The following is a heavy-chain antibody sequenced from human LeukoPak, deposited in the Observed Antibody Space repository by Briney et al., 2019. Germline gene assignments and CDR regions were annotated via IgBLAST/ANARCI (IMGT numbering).Heavy chain of an antibody. CDR2: IYSGGST. Sequence: PGGSLRLSCAASGFTVSSSYMTWVRQAPGKGLEWVSLIYSGGSTYYADSVKGRFTISRDNSKNTVFLQMNSLRAEDTAVYYCAKGRTVTTMIVARDFDYWGQGTLVTVSS. D-gene: IGHD3-22*01. CDR3: AKGRTVTTMIVARDFDY. J-gene: IGHJ4*02. CDR1: GFTVSSSY. V-gene: IGHV3-53*01.